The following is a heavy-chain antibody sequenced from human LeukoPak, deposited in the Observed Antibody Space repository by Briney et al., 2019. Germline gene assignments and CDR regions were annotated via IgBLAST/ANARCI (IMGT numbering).Heavy chain of an antibody. D-gene: IGHD5-24*01. V-gene: IGHV1-69*13. Sequence: ASVEVSCKASGGTFSSYAISGVRQAPGQGLEWMGGIIPSFCTANYAKKFQGRVTITADESTSTAYMELSSLRSEDTAVYYCASYEEMATSFDYWGQGTLVTVSS. CDR3: ASYEEMATSFDY. CDR1: GGTFSSYA. CDR2: IIPSFCTA. J-gene: IGHJ4*02.